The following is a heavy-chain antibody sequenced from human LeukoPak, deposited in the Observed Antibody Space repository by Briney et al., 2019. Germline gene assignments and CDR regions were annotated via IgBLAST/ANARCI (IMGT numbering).Heavy chain of an antibody. CDR2: ISSSSSYI. CDR1: GFTFSSYS. D-gene: IGHD3-22*01. V-gene: IGHV3-21*01. CDR3: ARDLPHYYDSSGYSRGHAFDI. J-gene: IGHJ3*02. Sequence: GGSLRLSCAASGFTFSSYSMNWVRQAPGKGLEWVSSISSSSSYIYYADSVEGRFTISRDNAKNSLYLQMNSLRAEDTAVYYCARDLPHYYDSSGYSRGHAFDIWGQGTMVTVSS.